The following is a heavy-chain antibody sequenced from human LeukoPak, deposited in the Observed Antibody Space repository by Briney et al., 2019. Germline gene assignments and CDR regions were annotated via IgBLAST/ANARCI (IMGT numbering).Heavy chain of an antibody. CDR2: IYPGDSDT. D-gene: IGHD3-9*01. Sequence: GESLKISCQGSGYSFTNYWIGWVRQTPGKGLEWMGIIYPGDSDTRYSPSFQGQVTISADKSISTAYLQWSSLKASDTAMYYCARGDYDILTDYYAYYFDYWGQGTLVTASS. J-gene: IGHJ4*02. CDR3: ARGDYDILTDYYAYYFDY. V-gene: IGHV5-51*01. CDR1: GYSFTNYW.